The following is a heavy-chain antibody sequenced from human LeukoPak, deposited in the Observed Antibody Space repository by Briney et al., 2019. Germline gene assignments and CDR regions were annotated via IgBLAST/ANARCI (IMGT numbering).Heavy chain of an antibody. CDR3: AKVRSSGYSYGLLDY. J-gene: IGHJ4*02. Sequence: PGGSLRLSCAASGFTFSNYAMSSVRQAPGKGLQWVSGISDSGGSRYYADSVKGRFTISRDNSKNTLYLQMNSLRAEDTAVYYCAKVRSSGYSYGLLDYWGQGTLVTVSS. CDR1: GFTFSNYA. D-gene: IGHD5-18*01. CDR2: ISDSGGSR. V-gene: IGHV3-23*01.